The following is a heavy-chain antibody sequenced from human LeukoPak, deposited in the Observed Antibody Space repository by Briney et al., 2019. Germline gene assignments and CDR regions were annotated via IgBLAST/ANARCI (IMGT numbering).Heavy chain of an antibody. Sequence: ASVKVSCKASGYTFTGYYMHWVRQAPGQGLEWMGWINPNSGGTNYAQKFQGRVTMTRDTSISTAYMELSRLRSDDTAVYYCARDLVLVVYTEDAFDIWGQGTMVTVSS. CDR2: INPNSGGT. V-gene: IGHV1-2*02. J-gene: IGHJ3*02. CDR3: ARDLVLVVYTEDAFDI. D-gene: IGHD2-8*02. CDR1: GYTFTGYY.